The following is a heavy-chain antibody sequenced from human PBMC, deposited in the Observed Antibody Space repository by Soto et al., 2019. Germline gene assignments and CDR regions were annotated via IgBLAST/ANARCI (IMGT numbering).Heavy chain of an antibody. CDR3: ARHPRPPGSRTTYNWFDP. Sequence: PSETLSLTCTVSGGSLNSNIYYWAWIRQSPGKGLEWLGSVYNTGSTYYNPSLETRIAISADTSTNQFSLQLTSVTAADTAVYFCARHPRPPGSRTTYNWFDPWGQGTLVTVSS. J-gene: IGHJ5*02. CDR2: VYNTGST. CDR1: GGSLNSNIYY. D-gene: IGHD3-10*01. V-gene: IGHV4-39*01.